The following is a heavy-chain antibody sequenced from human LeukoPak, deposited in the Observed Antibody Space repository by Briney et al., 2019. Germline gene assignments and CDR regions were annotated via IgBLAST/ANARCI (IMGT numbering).Heavy chain of an antibody. CDR2: IYYTGST. CDR3: ARGQLGNLSLGSFDS. V-gene: IGHV4-31*03. Sequence: SQTLSLTCTVSGGSISSGGYYWMWIRQHPGKGLEWIGYIYYTGSTYYNPSLQSRVTMSLDTSKNLFSLKLSSVTAADTAVYYCARGQLGNLSLGSFDSWGQGTLVTVSS. J-gene: IGHJ4*02. CDR1: GGSISSGGYY. D-gene: IGHD6-6*01.